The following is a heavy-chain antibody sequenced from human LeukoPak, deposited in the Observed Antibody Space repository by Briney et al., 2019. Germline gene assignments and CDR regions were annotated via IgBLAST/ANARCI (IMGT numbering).Heavy chain of an antibody. CDR2: IYPGDSDT. CDR1: GYRFTSYW. D-gene: IGHD5-24*01. J-gene: IGHJ4*02. V-gene: IGHV5-51*01. CDR3: ARRRLATNPYYFDY. Sequence: AGESLKISCKGSGYRFTSYWIGWVRQMPGKGLEWMGIIYPGDSDTRYSPSFQGQVTISADKSISTAYLQWSSLKAADTAMYYCARRRLATNPYYFDYWGQGTLVTVSS.